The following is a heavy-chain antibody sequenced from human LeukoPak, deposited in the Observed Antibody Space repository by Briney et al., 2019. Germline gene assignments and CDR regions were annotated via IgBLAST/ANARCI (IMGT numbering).Heavy chain of an antibody. J-gene: IGHJ4*02. CDR1: GASINTDNY. D-gene: IGHD6-19*01. CDR3: AKHRMWLVGLDY. CDR2: VHFSGAT. Sequence: SGTLSLTCTVSGASINTDNYWGWIRQSPGKGLELIGSVHFSGATHYNPSLKSRVAIALDTSKNQLSLELNSVTAADTAIYYCAKHRMWLVGLDYWGQGTLVTVSS. V-gene: IGHV4-39*01.